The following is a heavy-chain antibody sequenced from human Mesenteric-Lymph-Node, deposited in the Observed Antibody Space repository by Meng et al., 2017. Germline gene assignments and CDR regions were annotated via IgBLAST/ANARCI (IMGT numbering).Heavy chain of an antibody. CDR3: AKHLSGSYTFDY. CDR1: GFTFSSNY. V-gene: IGHV3-23*04. J-gene: IGHJ4*02. D-gene: IGHD1-26*01. CDR2: SGRSGDT. Sequence: EVGVVDSGGGLVPPGVSLRLSCATSGFTFSSNYMSWVRRAPGKGLEGVSASGRSGDTYYADSVKGRFTISRDKSKNTLYLEMSSLRAEDTAVYYCAKHLSGSYTFDYWGQGTLVTVSS.